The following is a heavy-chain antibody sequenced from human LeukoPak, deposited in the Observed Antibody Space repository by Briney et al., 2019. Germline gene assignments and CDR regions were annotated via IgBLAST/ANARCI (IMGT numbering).Heavy chain of an antibody. CDR1: VYAFTGYY. CDR3: AGLTVTSPDY. Sequence: ASVKVSCKASVYAFTGYYMHWVRQAPGQRLEWMGWINPSNVCTNYAQKFRGRVTMTRDTSISTAYMELSRLSSDDSAVYYCAGLTVTSPDYWGQGTLVTVSS. J-gene: IGHJ4*02. CDR2: INPSNVCT. V-gene: IGHV1-2*02. D-gene: IGHD4-17*01.